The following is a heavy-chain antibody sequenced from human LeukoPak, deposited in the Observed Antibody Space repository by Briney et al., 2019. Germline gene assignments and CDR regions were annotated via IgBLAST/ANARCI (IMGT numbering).Heavy chain of an antibody. J-gene: IGHJ2*01. V-gene: IGHV1-2*02. CDR2: INPNSGGT. CDR1: GYTFTGYY. Sequence: GASVKVSCKASGYTFTGYYMHWVRQAPGQGLEWMGWINPNSGGTNYAQKFQGRVTMTRDTSISTAYMELSRLRSDDTAVYYCAREGSSGYSGYFDLWGRGTLVTVSS. D-gene: IGHD3-22*01. CDR3: AREGSSGYSGYFDL.